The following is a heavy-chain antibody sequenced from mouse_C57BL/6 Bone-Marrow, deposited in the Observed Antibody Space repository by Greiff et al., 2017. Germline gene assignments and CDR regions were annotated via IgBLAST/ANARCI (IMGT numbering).Heavy chain of an antibody. Sequence: EVQLVESGGGLVKPGGSLKLSCAASGFTFSSYAMSWVRQTPEKRLEWVATISDGGSYTYYPDNVKGRFTLSRDNAKNNLYLQMSHLKSEDTAMYYCAREDYGSSLYAMDYWGQGTSVTVSS. V-gene: IGHV5-4*01. CDR3: AREDYGSSLYAMDY. CDR2: ISDGGSYT. CDR1: GFTFSSYA. D-gene: IGHD1-1*01. J-gene: IGHJ4*01.